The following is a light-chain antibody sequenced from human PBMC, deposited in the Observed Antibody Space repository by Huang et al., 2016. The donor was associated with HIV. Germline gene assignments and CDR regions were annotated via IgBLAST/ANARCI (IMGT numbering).Light chain of an antibody. J-gene: IGKJ1*01. CDR1: QNISSW. V-gene: IGKV1-5*03. CDR3: QYGET. CDR2: KIS. Sequence: DIQMTQSPSTLSAFVGDRLTTTCRASQNISSWLAWYQQKPGKAPRLLIYKISSLERGVPSRFSGSGSGTEFTLTISSLQPEDIGTYYCQYGETFGQGSKVEVK.